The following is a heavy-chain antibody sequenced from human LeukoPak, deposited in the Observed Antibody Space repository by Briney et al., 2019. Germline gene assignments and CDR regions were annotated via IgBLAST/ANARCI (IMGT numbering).Heavy chain of an antibody. CDR1: DGSIGSYY. V-gene: IGHV4-59*01. CDR2: IYYTGST. D-gene: IGHD3-9*01. CDR3: ARRSGYYDGFDY. J-gene: IGHJ4*02. Sequence: SETLSLTCTVSDGSIGSYYWSWIRQPPGKGREWIAYIYYTGSTNYNPSLTSRVTISVDTSKNQFSLKLSSVTAADTAVNNCARRSGYYDGFDYWGQGTLVTVSS.